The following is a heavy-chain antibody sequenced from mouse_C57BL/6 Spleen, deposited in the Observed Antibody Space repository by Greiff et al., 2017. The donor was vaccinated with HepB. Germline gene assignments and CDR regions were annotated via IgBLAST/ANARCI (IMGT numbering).Heavy chain of an antibody. V-gene: IGHV1-55*01. CDR1: GYTFTSYW. D-gene: IGHD2-4*01. J-gene: IGHJ4*01. CDR3: ASKITHYYAMDY. Sequence: QVQLQQPGAELVKPGASVKMSCKASGYTFTSYWITWVKQRPGQGLEWIGDIYPGSGSTNYNAKFKSKATLTVDTSASTAYMQLSSLTSEDAAVYYCASKITHYYAMDYGGQGTAVTVSS. CDR2: IYPGSGST.